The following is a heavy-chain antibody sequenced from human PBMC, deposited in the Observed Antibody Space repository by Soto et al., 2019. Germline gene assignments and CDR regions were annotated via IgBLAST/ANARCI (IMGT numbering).Heavy chain of an antibody. CDR3: ARIEVLRDAFDI. CDR2: INPSSGST. V-gene: IGHV1-46*01. CDR1: GYTSTSYY. J-gene: IGHJ3*02. Sequence: ASVKVSCKASGYTSTSYYMHWVRQAPGQGLEWMGTINPSSGSTTYAEKLQGRVTMTRDTSTSTIYMELSSLRSEDTAVYYCARIEVLRDAFDIWGQGTMVTVSS. D-gene: IGHD3-16*01.